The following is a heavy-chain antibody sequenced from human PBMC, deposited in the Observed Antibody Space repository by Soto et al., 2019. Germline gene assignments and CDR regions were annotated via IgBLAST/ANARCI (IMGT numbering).Heavy chain of an antibody. CDR2: IYSGGST. CDR3: AREWELPNYYGMDV. Sequence: EVQLVESGGGLIQPGGSLRLSCAASRFTVSSNYMSWVRQAPGKGLEWVSVIYSGGSTYYADSVKGRFTISRDNSKNTVHLQMNSLRAEDTAVYYCAREWELPNYYGMDVWGQGTTVTVSS. J-gene: IGHJ6*02. D-gene: IGHD1-26*01. CDR1: RFTVSSNY. V-gene: IGHV3-53*01.